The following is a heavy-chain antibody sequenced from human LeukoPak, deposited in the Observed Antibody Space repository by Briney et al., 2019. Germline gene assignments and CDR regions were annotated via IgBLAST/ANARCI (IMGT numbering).Heavy chain of an antibody. Sequence: GGSLRLSCAASGFTFYDYYMRWSLQAPGKGLEWLSYINIGGTNTHYADSVKGRFTISRDNAKKSLYLEMNNLRAEDTAVYYCATDGAGFDTWGQGVLVTVSS. CDR1: GFTFYDYY. V-gene: IGHV3-11*05. J-gene: IGHJ5*02. CDR3: ATDGAGFDT. CDR2: INIGGTNT.